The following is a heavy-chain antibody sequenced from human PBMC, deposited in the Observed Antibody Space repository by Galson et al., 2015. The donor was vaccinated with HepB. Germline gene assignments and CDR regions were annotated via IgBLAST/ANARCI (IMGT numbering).Heavy chain of an antibody. CDR1: GGTFSSYA. CDR2: IIPILGIA. CDR3: ATLRGSRVAGAFDI. V-gene: IGHV1-69*04. Sequence: SVKVSCKTSGGTFSSYAISWVRQAPGQGLEWMGRIIPILGIANYAQKFQGRVTITADKSTSTAYMELSSLRSEDTAVYYCATLRGSRVAGAFDIWGQGTMVTVSS. D-gene: IGHD2-15*01. J-gene: IGHJ3*02.